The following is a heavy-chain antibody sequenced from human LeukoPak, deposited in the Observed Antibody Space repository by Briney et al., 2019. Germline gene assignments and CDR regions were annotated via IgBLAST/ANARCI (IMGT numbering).Heavy chain of an antibody. CDR1: GFTFSDYY. D-gene: IGHD4-17*01. J-gene: IGHJ4*02. CDR3: ARDLDYGVYADY. Sequence: PGGSLRLSCAASGFTFSDYYMSWIRQAPGKGLEWVSYISGSGSTIYCADSVKGRFTISRDNAKNSLYLQMNSLRAEDTAVYYCARDLDYGVYADYWGQGTLVTVSS. CDR2: ISGSGSTI. V-gene: IGHV3-11*01.